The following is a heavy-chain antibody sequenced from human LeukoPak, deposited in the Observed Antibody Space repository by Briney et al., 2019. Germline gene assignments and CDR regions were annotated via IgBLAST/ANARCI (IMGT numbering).Heavy chain of an antibody. CDR1: GYTFTIYC. CDR3: ARDPVLNDDYGGSLSFDY. V-gene: IGHV1-18*01. J-gene: IGHJ4*02. D-gene: IGHD4-23*01. CDR2: ISAYNGNT. Sequence: ASVKVSCKFSGYTFTIYCISWVRQAPGQGLEWMGWISAYNGNTNYAQNLQGRVTMTTDTSTSTAYMELRSLRSDDTAVYYCARDPVLNDDYGGSLSFDYWGQGTLVTVSS.